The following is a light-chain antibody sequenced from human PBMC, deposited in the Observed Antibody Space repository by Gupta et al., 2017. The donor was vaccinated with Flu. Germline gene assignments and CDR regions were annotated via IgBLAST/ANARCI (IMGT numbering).Light chain of an antibody. V-gene: IGLV1-40*01. CDR1: SSNIGAGYD. Sequence: QSVLTQPPSVSGAPGQRVTISCTVSSSNIGAGYDVHWYQQFPGTAPKLLIYGNSNRPSRVPDRFSGSKSGTSASLAITGLQAEDEADYYCQSYDSSLSGSVFGGGTKLTVL. CDR2: GNS. J-gene: IGLJ3*02. CDR3: QSYDSSLSGSV.